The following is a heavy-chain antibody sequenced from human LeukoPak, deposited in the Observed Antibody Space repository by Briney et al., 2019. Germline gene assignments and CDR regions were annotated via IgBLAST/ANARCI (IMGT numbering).Heavy chain of an antibody. J-gene: IGHJ4*02. CDR1: GYTFTSYD. V-gene: IGHV1-8*01. CDR2: MNPNSGNT. Sequence: GATVKVSCKASGYTFTSYDINWVRQATGQGLEWMGWMNPNSGNTGYAQKFQGRVTMTRDTSITTAYMELSSLRSEDSAVYYCARGPVALYYFGYWGQGTLVPVSS. CDR3: ARGPVALYYFGY.